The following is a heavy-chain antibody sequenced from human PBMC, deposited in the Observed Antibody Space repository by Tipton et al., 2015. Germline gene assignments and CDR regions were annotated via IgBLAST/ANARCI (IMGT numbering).Heavy chain of an antibody. CDR3: ACQDYDILTRDYQTVDY. CDR2: ISHSGNT. J-gene: IGHJ4*02. D-gene: IGHD3-9*01. Sequence: TLSLTCVVSDYSISSVNYWGWIRQPPGKGLEWIGNISHSGNTYYNPSLKSRVTISVDTSKNQFSLRVRSVTAADTAVYYCACQDYDILTRDYQTVDYWGQGTLVTVSS. CDR1: DYSISSVNY. V-gene: IGHV4-38-2*01.